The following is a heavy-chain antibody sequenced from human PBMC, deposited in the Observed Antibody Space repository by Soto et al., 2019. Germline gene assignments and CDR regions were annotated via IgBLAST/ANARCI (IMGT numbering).Heavy chain of an antibody. CDR1: GGSISSGYYY. Sequence: PSETLSLTGTVSGGSISSGYYYWSWIRQPPGKGLEWIGSIYYIGSTYYNPSLKSRVTISVDTSNNQFSLKLSSVTAADTAAYYYARNTYQYLWSVYLFDYFGQRSLVTFSS. CDR2: IYYIGST. D-gene: IGHD3-3*01. J-gene: IGHJ4*02. V-gene: IGHV4-30-4*01. CDR3: ARNTYQYLWSVYLFDY.